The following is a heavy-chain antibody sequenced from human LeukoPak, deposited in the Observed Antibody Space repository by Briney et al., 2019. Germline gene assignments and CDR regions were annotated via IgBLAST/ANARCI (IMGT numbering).Heavy chain of an antibody. Sequence: GGSLRLSCAASGFTFSSYSMNWVRQAPGKGLEWVSYISSSGSTIYYADSVKGRFTISRDNAKNSLYLQMNSLRAEDTAVYYCARTGSSQDAFDIWGQGTMVTVSS. CDR1: GFTFSSYS. D-gene: IGHD3-10*01. CDR3: ARTGSSQDAFDI. J-gene: IGHJ3*02. CDR2: ISSSGSTI. V-gene: IGHV3-48*04.